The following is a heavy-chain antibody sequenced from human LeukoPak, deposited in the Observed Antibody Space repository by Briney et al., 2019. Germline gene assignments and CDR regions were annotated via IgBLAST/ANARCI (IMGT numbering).Heavy chain of an antibody. V-gene: IGHV4-59*01. Sequence: PSETLSLTCTVSGGSISTYFWSWIRQPPGKGLEWLGYIYYSGSTNYNPSLKSRVTISVDTSKNQFSLKLSSVTAADTAVYYCARDQYARFDPWSQGTLVTVSS. CDR3: ARDQYARFDP. CDR1: GGSISTYF. CDR2: IYYSGST. J-gene: IGHJ5*02.